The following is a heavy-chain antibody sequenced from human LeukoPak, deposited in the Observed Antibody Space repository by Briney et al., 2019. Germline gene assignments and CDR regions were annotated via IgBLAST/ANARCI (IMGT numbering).Heavy chain of an antibody. D-gene: IGHD3-3*01. V-gene: IGHV3-53*01. Sequence: GGSLRLSCAASGFTVSSNYMSWVRQAPGKGLEWVSVIYSGGSTYYADSVKGRFTISRDNSKNTLYLQMNSLRAEDTAVYYCARGSRTITIFGVVINRWFDPWGQGTLVTVSS. CDR1: GFTVSSNY. CDR3: ARGSRTITIFGVVINRWFDP. CDR2: IYSGGST. J-gene: IGHJ5*02.